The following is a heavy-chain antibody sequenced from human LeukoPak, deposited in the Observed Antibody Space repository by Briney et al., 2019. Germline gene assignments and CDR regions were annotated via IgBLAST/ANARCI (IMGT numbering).Heavy chain of an antibody. CDR1: GFTFTTYS. Sequence: GGSLRLSCAASGFTFTTYSMNWVRQAPGKGLEWISDISGGSGTIYYADSVKGRFTISRDNARNSLYLQLNSLRAEDTAVYFCARVTVGAAADYFDSWGQGTLVTVSS. V-gene: IGHV3-48*01. CDR2: ISGGSGTI. D-gene: IGHD1-26*01. CDR3: ARVTVGAAADYFDS. J-gene: IGHJ4*02.